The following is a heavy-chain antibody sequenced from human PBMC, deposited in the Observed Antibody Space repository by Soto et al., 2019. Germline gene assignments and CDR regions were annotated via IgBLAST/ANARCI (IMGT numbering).Heavy chain of an antibody. Sequence: ASVKVSCKASGFTFTSSAVQWVRQARGQRLEWIGWIVVGSGNTNYAQKFQERGTITRDMSTSTAYMELSSLRSEDTAVYYCAANTYGDLYYFDYWGQGTLVTVSS. V-gene: IGHV1-58*01. CDR2: IVVGSGNT. D-gene: IGHD4-17*01. J-gene: IGHJ4*02. CDR1: GFTFTSSA. CDR3: AANTYGDLYYFDY.